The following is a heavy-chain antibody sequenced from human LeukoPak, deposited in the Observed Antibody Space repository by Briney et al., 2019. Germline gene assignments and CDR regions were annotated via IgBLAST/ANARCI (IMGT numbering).Heavy chain of an antibody. CDR3: AKDRGSYSTYLDY. V-gene: IGHV3-9*01. Sequence: PGRSLRLSCAASGFTFDDYAMHWVRQAPGKGLEWVSGISWNSGSIGYADSVKGRFTISRDNSKNTLYLQMNSLRAEDTAVYYCAKDRGSYSTYLDYRGQGTLVTVSS. J-gene: IGHJ4*02. D-gene: IGHD4-11*01. CDR2: ISWNSGSI. CDR1: GFTFDDYA.